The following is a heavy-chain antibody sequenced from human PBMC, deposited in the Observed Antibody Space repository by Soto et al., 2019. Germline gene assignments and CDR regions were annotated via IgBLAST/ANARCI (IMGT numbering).Heavy chain of an antibody. CDR3: ATCIRGSGSYDY. D-gene: IGHD3-10*01. CDR2: IIPILGIA. CDR1: GGTFSSYT. V-gene: IGHV1-69*02. Sequence: QVQLVQSGAEVKKPGSSVKVSCKASGGTFSSYTISWVRQAPGQGLEWMGRIIPILGIANYAQKFQGRVTITADKSTSTAYMELSSLRSEDTAVYYCATCIRGSGSYDYWGQGTLVPVSS. J-gene: IGHJ4*02.